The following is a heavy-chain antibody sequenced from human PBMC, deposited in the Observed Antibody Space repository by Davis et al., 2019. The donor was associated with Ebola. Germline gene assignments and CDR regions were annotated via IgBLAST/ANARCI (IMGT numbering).Heavy chain of an antibody. Sequence: PSETLSLTCTVSGESISSHYWSWSRQPAGKGLEWIGRIYTSGRTNYNPSLKSRVTMSVEPSKNQFSLRLSSVTAADTAVYYCVRDGCPGGSCYCGDYWGQGTLVTVSS. J-gene: IGHJ4*02. CDR3: VRDGCPGGSCYCGDY. V-gene: IGHV4-4*07. CDR2: IYTSGRT. CDR1: GESISSHY. D-gene: IGHD2-15*01.